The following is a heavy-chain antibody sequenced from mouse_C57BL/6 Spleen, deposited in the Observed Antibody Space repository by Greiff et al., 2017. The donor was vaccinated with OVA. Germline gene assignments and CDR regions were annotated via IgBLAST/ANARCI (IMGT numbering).Heavy chain of an antibody. Sequence: VQLQQSGPELVKPGASVKISCKASGYSFTGYYMNWVKQSPEKSLEWIGEINPSTGGTTYNQKFKAKATLTVDKSSSTAYMQLKSLASEDSTVYYCARGGSSPYYLDYWGQGTTLTVSS. CDR2: INPSTGGT. V-gene: IGHV1-42*01. D-gene: IGHD1-1*01. CDR1: GYSFTGYY. CDR3: ARGGSSPYYLDY. J-gene: IGHJ2*01.